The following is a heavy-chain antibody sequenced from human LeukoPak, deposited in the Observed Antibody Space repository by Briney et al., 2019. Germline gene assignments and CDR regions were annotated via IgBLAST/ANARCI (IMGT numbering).Heavy chain of an antibody. CDR1: GGSISSYY. D-gene: IGHD1-26*01. CDR3: ARRVDSGSSRYYYYYMDV. V-gene: IGHV4-59*01. Sequence: PSETLSLTCTVSGGSISSYYWSWIRQPPGKGLEWIGYIYYSGSTNYNPSLTSRVTISVDTSKNQFSLKLSSVTAADTAVYYCARRVDSGSSRYYYYYMDVWGKGTTVTVSS. J-gene: IGHJ6*03. CDR2: IYYSGST.